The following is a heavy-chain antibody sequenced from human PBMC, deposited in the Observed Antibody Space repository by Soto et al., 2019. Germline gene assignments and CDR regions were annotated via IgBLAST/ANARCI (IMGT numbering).Heavy chain of an antibody. J-gene: IGHJ4*02. D-gene: IGHD3-3*01. V-gene: IGHV4-34*01. CDR3: ARAQYYDLWSGYYKGRPAYDY. CDR1: GGSFSGYY. CDR2: INHSGST. Sequence: SETLSLTCAVYGGSFSGYYWSWIRQPPGKGLEWIGEINHSGSTNYNPTPKSRVTISVDTSKNQFSLKLSPVTAADTAVYYCARAQYYDLWSGYYKGRPAYDYWGQGTLVTVSS.